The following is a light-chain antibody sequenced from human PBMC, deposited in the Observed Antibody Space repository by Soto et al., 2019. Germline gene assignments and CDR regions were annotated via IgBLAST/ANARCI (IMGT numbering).Light chain of an antibody. CDR3: QQSYKMPS. V-gene: IGKV1-39*01. J-gene: IGKJ5*01. Sequence: EIPLTQSPSSLAASVGDRLPLTCRASRNVSIYLNWYQHKPGKGPTLLIHATSNLQSGVPSRFSGSGSGTEFTLTISSLEPEDFGTYYCQQSYKMPSFGQGTRLEIK. CDR1: RNVSIY. CDR2: ATS.